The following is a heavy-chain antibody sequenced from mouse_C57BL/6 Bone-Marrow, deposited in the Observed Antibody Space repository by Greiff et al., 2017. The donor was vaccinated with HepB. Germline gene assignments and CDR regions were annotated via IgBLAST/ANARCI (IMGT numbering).Heavy chain of an antibody. CDR3: ARGRRTAQAFDY. CDR2: IHPSDSDT. V-gene: IGHV1-74*01. D-gene: IGHD3-2*02. J-gene: IGHJ2*01. Sequence: QVQLQQPGAELVKPGASVKVSCKASGYTFTSYWMHWVKQRPGQGLEWIGRIHPSDSDTKYNQKFKGKATLTVEKSSSTAYLQLSSLTSEDSAVYYCARGRRTAQAFDYWGQGTTLTVSS. CDR1: GYTFTSYW.